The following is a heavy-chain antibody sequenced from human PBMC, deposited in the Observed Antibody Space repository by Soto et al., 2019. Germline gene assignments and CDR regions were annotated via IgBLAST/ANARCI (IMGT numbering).Heavy chain of an antibody. CDR2: INAGNGHT. Sequence: QVQLVQSGPGVKKPGASVKVSCKASGYNFISYTIHWVRQAPGQRFEWMGWINAGNGHTRYSQKFQGRVTLTXDXPASTAYMELNSLTSEDTAVDYCARDADRMPYYFDNWGQGTLVTVSS. V-gene: IGHV1-3*01. D-gene: IGHD2-2*01. J-gene: IGHJ4*02. CDR3: ARDADRMPYYFDN. CDR1: GYNFISYT.